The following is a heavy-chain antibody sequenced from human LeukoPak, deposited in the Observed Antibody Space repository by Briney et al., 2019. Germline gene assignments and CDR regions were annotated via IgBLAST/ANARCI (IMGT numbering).Heavy chain of an antibody. J-gene: IGHJ4*02. D-gene: IGHD2-2*01. CDR3: ARGGGCSSTSCYPIALVHFDY. CDR2: IKQDGSEK. Sequence: PGGSLRLSCAASGFTFSSYWMSWVRQAPGKGLEWVANIKQDGSEKYYVDSVKGRFTISRDNAKNSLYLQMNSLRAEDTAVYYCARGGGCSSTSCYPIALVHFDYWGQGTLVTVSS. V-gene: IGHV3-7*01. CDR1: GFTFSSYW.